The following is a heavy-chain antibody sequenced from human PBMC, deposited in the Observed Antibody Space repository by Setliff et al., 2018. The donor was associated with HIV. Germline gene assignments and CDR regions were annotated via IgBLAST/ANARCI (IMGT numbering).Heavy chain of an antibody. CDR3: ARASGGNSVENGFDI. CDR2: ISNYNGNT. J-gene: IGHJ3*02. V-gene: IGHV1-18*01. Sequence: ASVKVSCKTSDYTFTNYGIYWVRQAPGQGLEWMGWISNYNGNTNYAQKFHGRVTMTTDTSTRTAYMEMRGLTYDDTAVYYCARASGGNSVENGFDIWGQGTMGTVSS. D-gene: IGHD1-26*01. CDR1: DYTFTNYG.